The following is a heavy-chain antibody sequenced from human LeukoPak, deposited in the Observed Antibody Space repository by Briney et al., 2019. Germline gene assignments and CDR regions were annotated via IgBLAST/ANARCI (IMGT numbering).Heavy chain of an antibody. Sequence: GGSLRLSCAASGFTFSTYSMNWVRQAPGKGLEWVSSIGGTGTSIYYADSVKGRFTISRDNPKNSLYLQMNSLRAEGTVVYYCAREIAEGFDYWGQGTLVTVSS. J-gene: IGHJ4*02. V-gene: IGHV3-21*01. CDR3: AREIAEGFDY. CDR1: GFTFSTYS. CDR2: IGGTGTSI.